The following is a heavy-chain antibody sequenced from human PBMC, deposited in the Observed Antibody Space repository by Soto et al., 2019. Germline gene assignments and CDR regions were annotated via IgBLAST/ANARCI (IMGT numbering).Heavy chain of an antibody. CDR3: ARVRSYYYDSSGYYHDAFDI. CDR2: IYYSGST. V-gene: IGHV4-31*03. Sequence: PSETLSLTCTVSGGSISSGGYYWSWIRQHPGKGLEWIGYIYYSGSTYYNPSLKSRVTISVDTSKNQFSLKLSSVTAADTAVYYCARVRSYYYDSSGYYHDAFDIWGQGTMVTVSS. D-gene: IGHD3-22*01. CDR1: GGSISSGGYY. J-gene: IGHJ3*02.